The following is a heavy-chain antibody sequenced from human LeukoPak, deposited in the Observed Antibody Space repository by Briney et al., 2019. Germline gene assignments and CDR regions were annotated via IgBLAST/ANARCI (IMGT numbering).Heavy chain of an antibody. CDR1: GFTFTTYG. V-gene: IGHV3-23*01. CDR3: AELGITMIGGV. CDR2: IGGSGTRT. D-gene: IGHD3-10*02. Sequence: GGTLRLSCSASGFTFTTYGMNWVRQAPGKGLEWVSGIGGSGTRTYYADSVKGRFTISRDNAKNSLYLQMNSLRAEDTAVYYCAELGITMIGGVWGKGTTVTISS. J-gene: IGHJ6*04.